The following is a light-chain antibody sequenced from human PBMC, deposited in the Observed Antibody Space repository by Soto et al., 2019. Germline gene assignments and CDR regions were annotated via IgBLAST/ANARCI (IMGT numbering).Light chain of an antibody. CDR1: QSVLYSSNNKNY. V-gene: IGKV4-1*01. CDR2: WAS. Sequence: DIVMTQSPDSLAVSLGERATINCKSSQSVLYSSNNKNYLAWYQQRPGQPPKLLIDWASTRESGVPDRFSGSWSGTDFTRTITSLKAEDVAVYYWQQYESTPPTFGQGTKLEIK. CDR3: QQYESTPPT. J-gene: IGKJ2*01.